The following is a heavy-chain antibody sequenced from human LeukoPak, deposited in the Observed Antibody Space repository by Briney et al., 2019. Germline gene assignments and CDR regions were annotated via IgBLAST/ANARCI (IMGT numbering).Heavy chain of an antibody. V-gene: IGHV3-7*01. CDR3: ARDRIQLWADAFDI. CDR2: IKQDGSEK. Sequence: PGGSLRLSCAASGFSFSSYWMSWVRQTPGKGLEWVANIKQDGSEKYYVDSVKGRFTISRDNAKKSLYLQMNSLRAEETAVYCCARDRIQLWADAFDIWGQGTLVTVSS. D-gene: IGHD5-18*01. J-gene: IGHJ3*02. CDR1: GFSFSSYW.